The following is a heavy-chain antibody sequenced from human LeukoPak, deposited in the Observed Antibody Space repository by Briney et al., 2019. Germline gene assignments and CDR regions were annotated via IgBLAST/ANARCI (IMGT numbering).Heavy chain of an antibody. Sequence: SETLSLTCTVSGGSISSYYWSWIRQPPGKGLEYIGYISYSGSTNYNPSLKSRVTMSVDTSKNQFSLKLSSVTATDTAVYYCARHAPKDIAAAGAGYYYYMDVWGKGTTVTVSS. CDR3: ARHAPKDIAAAGAGYYYYMDV. V-gene: IGHV4-59*08. D-gene: IGHD6-13*01. CDR1: GGSISSYY. J-gene: IGHJ6*03. CDR2: ISYSGST.